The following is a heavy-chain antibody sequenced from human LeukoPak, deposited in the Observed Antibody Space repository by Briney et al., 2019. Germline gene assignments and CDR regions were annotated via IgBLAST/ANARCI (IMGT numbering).Heavy chain of an antibody. CDR2: VFYNGRT. CDR1: GGSISDYY. V-gene: IGHV4-59*01. J-gene: IGHJ5*02. D-gene: IGHD4-11*01. CDR3: ARAPDYLTNWFDP. Sequence: PSETLSLTCSVSGGSISDYYYSWIRQSPGKGLEWIGYVFYNGRTNYNPSLESRATVSLDTSRNQFSLRLTSVTAADTAVYYYARAPDYLTNWFDPWGQGTLVTVSS.